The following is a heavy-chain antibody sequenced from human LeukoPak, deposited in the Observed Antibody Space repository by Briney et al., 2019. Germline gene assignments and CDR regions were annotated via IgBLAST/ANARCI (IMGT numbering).Heavy chain of an antibody. CDR3: ARDWFGILTGYCIAWFDP. V-gene: IGHV4-4*07. J-gene: IGHJ5*02. D-gene: IGHD3-9*01. CDR1: GGSISSYY. CDR2: IYTSGST. Sequence: SETLSLTCTVSGGSISSYYWSWIRQPAGKGLEWIGRIYTSGSTNYNPSLKSRVTMSVDTSKNQFSLKLSSVTAADTAVYYCARDWFGILTGYCIAWFDPWGQGTLVTVSS.